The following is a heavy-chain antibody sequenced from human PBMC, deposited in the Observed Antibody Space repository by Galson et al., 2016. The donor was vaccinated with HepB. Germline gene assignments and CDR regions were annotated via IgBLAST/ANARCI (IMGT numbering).Heavy chain of an antibody. V-gene: IGHV4-34*01. D-gene: IGHD6-19*01. J-gene: IGHJ6*03. CDR3: AAERALWAVGTTLRGHDYYIDV. CDR2: VNHSGFT. CDR1: GGSFSAYY. Sequence: SETLSLTCAVYGGSFSAYYLTWIRQPPGKGLEWIGEVNHSGFTNYNPSLKSRVTMTVDTSKKHFSLKLSSVTAADTAVYYCAAERALWAVGTTLRGHDYYIDVWGKGTPVTVSS.